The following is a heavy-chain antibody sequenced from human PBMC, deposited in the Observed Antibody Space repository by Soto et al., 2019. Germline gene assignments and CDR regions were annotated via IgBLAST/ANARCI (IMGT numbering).Heavy chain of an antibody. CDR2: IIPSFGTA. CDR1: GGTFSSYA. J-gene: IGHJ1*01. CDR3: ASCSGGSCYSGYFQH. Sequence: QVQLVQSGAEVKKPGSSVKVSCKASGGTFSSYAISWVRQAPGQGLEWMGGIIPSFGTANYAQKFQGRVTITADESTSTAYMELSSLRSEDTAVDYCASCSGGSCYSGYFQHWGPGTLVTVSS. V-gene: IGHV1-69*12. D-gene: IGHD2-15*01.